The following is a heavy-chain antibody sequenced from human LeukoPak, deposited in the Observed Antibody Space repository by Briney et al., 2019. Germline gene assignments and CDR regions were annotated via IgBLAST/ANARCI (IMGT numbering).Heavy chain of an antibody. CDR1: GYTFTGYC. Sequence: ASVKVSCKASGYTFTGYCLHWVRQAPGQGLEYMGCINPNNGGTNYAQKFQGRVTITRDKSINTAYMELTRLRSDDTAMYYCANLPLTSGVDYWGQGTLVTVSS. CDR3: ANLPLTSGVDY. V-gene: IGHV1-2*02. J-gene: IGHJ4*02. CDR2: INPNNGGT. D-gene: IGHD1-26*01.